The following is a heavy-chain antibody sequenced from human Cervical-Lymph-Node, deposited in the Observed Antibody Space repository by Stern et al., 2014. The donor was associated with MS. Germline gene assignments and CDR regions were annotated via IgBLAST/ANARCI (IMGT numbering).Heavy chain of an antibody. CDR2: ISWNSGSI. CDR1: GFTFDDYV. CDR3: ANQRYTSGYNFDF. D-gene: IGHD2-2*02. Sequence: EVQLVESGGDLVQPGRSLTLSCAGSGFTFDDYVMHWVRPAPGKGLEWVSSISWNSGSIGYADSVKGRFTISRDNAKNSLYLQMNSLRPEDTALYCCANQRYTSGYNFDFWGQGTQVTVSS. V-gene: IGHV3-9*01. J-gene: IGHJ4*02.